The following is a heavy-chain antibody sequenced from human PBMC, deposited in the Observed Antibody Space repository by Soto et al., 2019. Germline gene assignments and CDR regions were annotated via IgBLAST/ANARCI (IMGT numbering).Heavy chain of an antibody. CDR3: TTDVYYDILTGPDY. J-gene: IGHJ4*02. V-gene: IGHV3-15*01. CDR2: IKSKTDGGTT. CDR1: GFTFSNAW. D-gene: IGHD3-9*01. Sequence: GGSLRLSCAASGFTFSNAWMSWVRQAPGKGLEWVGRIKSKTDGGTTDYAAPVKGRFTISRDDSKNTLYLQMNSLKTEDTAVYYCTTDVYYDILTGPDYWGQGTLVTVSS.